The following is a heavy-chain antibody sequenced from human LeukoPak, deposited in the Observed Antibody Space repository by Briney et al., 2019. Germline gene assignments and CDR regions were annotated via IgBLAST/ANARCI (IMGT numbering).Heavy chain of an antibody. CDR2: ISYHGINK. J-gene: IGHJ4*02. CDR1: GFTFSSYW. D-gene: IGHD6-19*01. Sequence: GGSLRLSCAASGFTFSSYWMHWVRQAPGKGLEWVAVISYHGINKFYADSVKGRFTISRDNSKNTLYLQMNSLRAEDTALYYCAKDRVARSSWFIFDYWGQGTLVIGSS. V-gene: IGHV3-30*18. CDR3: AKDRVARSSWFIFDY.